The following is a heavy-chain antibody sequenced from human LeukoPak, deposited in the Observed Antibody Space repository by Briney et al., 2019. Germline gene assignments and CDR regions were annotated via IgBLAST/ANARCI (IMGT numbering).Heavy chain of an antibody. CDR3: ARCPSGPFWYIDL. CDR2: ISTYHGNT. D-gene: IGHD1-26*01. J-gene: IGHJ2*01. CDR1: GYAFTTYD. V-gene: IGHV1-18*01. Sequence: GASVKVSCKASGYAFTTYDISWVRQAPGQGLERVGWISTYHGNTNYAQNFQGRVTMTTETPTSTASMELRSLRSDDTAVYYCARCPSGPFWYIDLWGRGTLVTVSS.